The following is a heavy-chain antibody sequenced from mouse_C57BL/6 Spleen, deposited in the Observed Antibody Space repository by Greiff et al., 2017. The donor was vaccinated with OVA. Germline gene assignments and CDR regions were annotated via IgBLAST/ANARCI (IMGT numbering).Heavy chain of an antibody. V-gene: IGHV1-26*01. CDR1: GYTFTDYY. D-gene: IGHD2-1*01. CDR3: ARWCYYGNWAWVAY. CDR2: INPNNGGT. Sequence: VQLQQSGPELVKPGASVKISCKASGYTFTDYYMNWVKQSHGKSLEWIGDINPNNGGTSYNQKFKGKATLTVDKSSSTAYMALRSLTSEDSAVYYGARWCYYGNWAWVAYWGQGTLVTVSA. J-gene: IGHJ3*01.